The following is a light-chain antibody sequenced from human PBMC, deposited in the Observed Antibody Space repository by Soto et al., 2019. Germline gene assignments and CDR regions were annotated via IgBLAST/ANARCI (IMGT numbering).Light chain of an antibody. CDR1: SSNIGNNY. J-gene: IGLJ2*01. Sequence: QSVLTQPPSVSAAPGQKVTISCSGNSSNIGNNYVSWYQQFPGTAPKLLIYDNNKRPSGIPDRFSGSKSGTSATLGITGLRTGDEADYYCATWDTSLIAGVFGGGTKLTVL. CDR3: ATWDTSLIAGV. V-gene: IGLV1-51*01. CDR2: DNN.